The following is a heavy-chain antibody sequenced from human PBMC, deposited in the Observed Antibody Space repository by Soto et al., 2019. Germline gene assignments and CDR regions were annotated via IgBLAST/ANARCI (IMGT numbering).Heavy chain of an antibody. J-gene: IGHJ4*02. CDR2: ISNSGST. CDR3: AKDREGYCSSTSCLYYFDS. CDR1: GFTFRNCS. Sequence: PGGSLRLSCAASGFTFRNCSMNWVRQAPGRGLEWVSTISNSGSTYYADAVKGRFTISRDISKNTIYLQMSSLRADDTALYYFAKDREGYCSSTSCLYYFDSWGQGTQVTVSS. D-gene: IGHD2-2*01. V-gene: IGHV3-23*01.